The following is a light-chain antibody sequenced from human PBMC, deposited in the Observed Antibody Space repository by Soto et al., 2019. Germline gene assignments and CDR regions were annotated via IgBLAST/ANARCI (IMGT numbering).Light chain of an antibody. CDR3: QQYNSYPWT. Sequence: DIQMTQSPSTLSASVGDRVTITCRASQNLNNWLAWFQQKPGKAPTLLIYKASGLESGVPSRFSGSGSGTEFTFTISSLQPDDFSTYYCQQYNSYPWTFGQGTKVEIK. CDR2: KAS. V-gene: IGKV1-5*03. J-gene: IGKJ1*01. CDR1: QNLNNW.